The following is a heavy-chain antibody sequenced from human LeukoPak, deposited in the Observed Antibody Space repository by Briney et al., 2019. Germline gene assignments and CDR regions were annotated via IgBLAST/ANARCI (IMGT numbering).Heavy chain of an antibody. D-gene: IGHD2-15*01. CDR1: GFTFDDYA. J-gene: IGHJ3*02. CDR3: AKEVPKGYCSGGSCLASAFDI. Sequence: PGRSLRLSCAASGFTFDDYAMHWVRQAPGKGLEWVSGISWNSGSIGYADSVKGRFTISRDNAKNSLYLQMNSLRAEDTALYYCAKEVPKGYCSGGSCLASAFDIWGQGTMVTVSS. CDR2: ISWNSGSI. V-gene: IGHV3-9*01.